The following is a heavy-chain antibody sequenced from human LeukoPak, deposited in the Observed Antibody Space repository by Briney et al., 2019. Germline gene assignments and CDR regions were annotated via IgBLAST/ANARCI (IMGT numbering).Heavy chain of an antibody. CDR1: GNYW. V-gene: IGHV3-74*01. CDR3: VSFYETY. Sequence: GGSLRLSCAASGNYWMHWVRQAPGKGLVWVPHINSDGSWTSYADSVKGRFTISKDNAKNTVYLQMNNLRAEDTAVYYCVSFYETYWGRGTLVTVSS. CDR2: INSDGSWT. J-gene: IGHJ4*02. D-gene: IGHD2-2*01.